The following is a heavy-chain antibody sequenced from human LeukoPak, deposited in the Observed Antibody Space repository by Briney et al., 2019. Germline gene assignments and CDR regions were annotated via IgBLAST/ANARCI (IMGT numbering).Heavy chain of an antibody. CDR3: ARHKGSSWSSFDY. J-gene: IGHJ4*02. V-gene: IGHV4-59*08. CDR1: GGSISSYY. Sequence: PSETLSLTCTVSGGSISSYYWCWIRQPPGKGLEWIGYIYYSGSTNYNPSLKSRVTISVDTSKNQFSLKLSSVTAADTAVYYCARHKGSSWSSFDYWGQGTLVTVSS. CDR2: IYYSGST. D-gene: IGHD6-13*01.